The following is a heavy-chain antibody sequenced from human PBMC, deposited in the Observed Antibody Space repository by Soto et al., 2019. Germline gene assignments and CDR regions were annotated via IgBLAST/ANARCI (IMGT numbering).Heavy chain of an antibody. D-gene: IGHD5-18*01. V-gene: IGHV4-59*08. CDR3: ARRYGSCFDY. CDR1: GGSISSDY. Sequence: SETLSLTCTVSGGSISSDYWNWIRQPPGKGLEWIGYIHSGSTNYNASLRSRVAISLDTSKNQFSLKLSSVTAADTAVYYCARRYGSCFDYWGQGTLVTVSS. CDR2: IHSGST. J-gene: IGHJ4*02.